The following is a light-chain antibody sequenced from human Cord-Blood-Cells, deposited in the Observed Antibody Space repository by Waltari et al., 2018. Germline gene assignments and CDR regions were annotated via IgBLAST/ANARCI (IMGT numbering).Light chain of an antibody. Sequence: QSALTQPASVSGSPGQSITISCTGTSIDVGGYNYVSWYQQHPGKAPKLMIYDVSNGPSGVSNRFSGSKSGNTASLTISGLQAEDEADYYCSSYTSSSTLVFGGGTKLTVL. CDR3: SSYTSSSTLV. J-gene: IGLJ2*01. CDR1: SIDVGGYNY. CDR2: DVS. V-gene: IGLV2-14*01.